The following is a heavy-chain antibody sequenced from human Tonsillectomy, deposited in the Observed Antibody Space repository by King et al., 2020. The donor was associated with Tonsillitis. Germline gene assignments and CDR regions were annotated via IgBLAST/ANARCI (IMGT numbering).Heavy chain of an antibody. CDR1: GDTFSNYA. J-gene: IGHJ6*02. D-gene: IGHD3-16*01. Sequence: VQLVQSGAEVKKPGSSVKVSCKASGDTFSNYAISWVRQAPGQGLEWMGVIIPMFDTTNYAQKLQGRVTITADESRRTAYLELSSLRSEDTGVYYWARVGEGGPSSYYGMDVWGQGTTVTVSS. V-gene: IGHV1-69*01. CDR3: ARVGEGGPSSYYGMDV. CDR2: IIPMFDTT.